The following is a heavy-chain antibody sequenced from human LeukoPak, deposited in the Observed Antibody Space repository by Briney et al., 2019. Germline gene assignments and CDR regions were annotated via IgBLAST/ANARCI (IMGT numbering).Heavy chain of an antibody. J-gene: IGHJ6*02. Sequence: SETLSLTCAVYGGSFSSYYWSWIRQPPGKGLEWIGYIYYSGSTNYNPSLKSRVTISVDTSKNQFSLKLSSVTAADTAVYYCARHRFDYGSGSYYGYYYYYGMDVWGQGTTVTVSS. CDR1: GGSFSSYY. V-gene: IGHV4-59*01. D-gene: IGHD3-10*01. CDR3: ARHRFDYGSGSYYGYYYYYGMDV. CDR2: IYYSGST.